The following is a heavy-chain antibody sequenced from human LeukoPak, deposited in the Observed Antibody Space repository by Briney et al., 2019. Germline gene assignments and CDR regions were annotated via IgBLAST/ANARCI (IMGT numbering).Heavy chain of an antibody. CDR1: GGSISSGDYY. CDR3: ARVSLRYYDSSGSIDY. D-gene: IGHD3-22*01. J-gene: IGHJ4*02. CDR2: IYYSGST. Sequence: PSETLSLTCTVSGGSISSGDYYWSWIRQPPGKGLEWIGYIYYSGSTHYNPSLKSRVTISVDTSKNQFSLKLSSVTAADTAVYYCARVSLRYYDSSGSIDYWGQGTLVTVSS. V-gene: IGHV4-30-4*01.